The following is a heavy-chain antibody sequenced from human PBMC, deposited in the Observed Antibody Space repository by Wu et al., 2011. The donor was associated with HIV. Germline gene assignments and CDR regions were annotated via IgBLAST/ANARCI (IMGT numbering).Heavy chain of an antibody. J-gene: IGHJ4*02. Sequence: QVQLVQSGAEVKKPGASVKVSCKASGYTFTAYYIHWVRQAPGQGLEWMGWIDPKSGGTNSAQKFQGRVTMTRDTSISTAYMELRRLRFDDTAVFYCTKGPKAVAGLLFDDWGQGTLVTVSS. V-gene: IGHV1-2*02. CDR2: IDPKSGGT. CDR1: GYTFTAYY. CDR3: TKGPKAVAGLLFDD. D-gene: IGHD6-19*01.